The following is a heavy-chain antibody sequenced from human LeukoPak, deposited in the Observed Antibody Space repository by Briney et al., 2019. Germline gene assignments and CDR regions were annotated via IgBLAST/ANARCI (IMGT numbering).Heavy chain of an antibody. CDR2: INHGGST. CDR1: GGSFSGYY. V-gene: IGHV4-34*01. Sequence: SETLSLTCAVYGGSFSGYYWSWIRKPPGKGLEWIGEINHGGSTNYNPSLKSRVTISVDTSKNQFSLKLSSVTAADTAVYYCARLYSSSWYFDYWGQGTLVTVSS. J-gene: IGHJ4*02. CDR3: ARLYSSSWYFDY. D-gene: IGHD6-13*01.